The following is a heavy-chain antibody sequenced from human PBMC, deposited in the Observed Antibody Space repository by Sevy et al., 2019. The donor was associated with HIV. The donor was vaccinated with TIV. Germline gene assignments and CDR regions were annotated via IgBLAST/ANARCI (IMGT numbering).Heavy chain of an antibody. D-gene: IGHD5-18*01. V-gene: IGHV3-9*01. CDR1: AFTFDDYA. Sequence: GGSLRLSCAASAFTFDDYAMYWVRQAPGKGLEWVSGISWNSGSIAYADSVKGRFTISRDNAKNSLYLQMNSLRAEDTALYYCAKVEGYNYGYYDYWGQGTLVTVSS. CDR3: AKVEGYNYGYYDY. CDR2: ISWNSGSI. J-gene: IGHJ4*02.